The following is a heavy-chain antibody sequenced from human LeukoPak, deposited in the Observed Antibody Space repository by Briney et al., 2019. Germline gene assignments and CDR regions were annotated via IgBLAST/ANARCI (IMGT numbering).Heavy chain of an antibody. J-gene: IGHJ6*04. Sequence: GRSLRLSCTASGFTFGDYAMTWVRQAPGKGLEWVSYISTSGNSIYYADSVKGRFTISRDNAKNSLFLQMNSLRAEDTAVYYCAELGITMIGGVWGKGTTVTISS. D-gene: IGHD3-10*02. CDR2: ISTSGNSI. CDR3: AELGITMIGGV. CDR1: GFTFGDYA. V-gene: IGHV3-48*03.